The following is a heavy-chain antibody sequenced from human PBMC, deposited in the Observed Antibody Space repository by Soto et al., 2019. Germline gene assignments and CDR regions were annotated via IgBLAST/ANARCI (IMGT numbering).Heavy chain of an antibody. J-gene: IGHJ3*02. CDR1: GFTFSSYG. CDR2: IWDDGSNK. V-gene: IGHV3-33*01. D-gene: IGHD3-16*02. Sequence: QVQLVESGGGVVQPGRSLRISCAASGFTFSSYGMHWVRQAPGKGLEWVAVIWDDGSNKYYADSVKARFTISRDNSKNTLYLQMNSLRAEDTAVYYCATGIKSSYHDAFDIWGQGTMVTVSS. CDR3: ATGIKSSYHDAFDI.